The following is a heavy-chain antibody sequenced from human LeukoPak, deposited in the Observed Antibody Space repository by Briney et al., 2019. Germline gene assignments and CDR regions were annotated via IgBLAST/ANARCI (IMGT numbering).Heavy chain of an antibody. V-gene: IGHV4-38-2*02. J-gene: IGHJ6*03. CDR2: IYHSGST. CDR1: GYSISSGYY. D-gene: IGHD3-10*01. Sequence: SETLSLTCTVSGYSISSGYYWGWIRQPPGKGLEWIGSIYHSGSTYYNPSLKSRVTMSVDTSKNQFSLKVSSVTAADTAVYYCARVFDSGSQAYFYYMDVWGKGTTVTISS. CDR3: ARVFDSGSQAYFYYMDV.